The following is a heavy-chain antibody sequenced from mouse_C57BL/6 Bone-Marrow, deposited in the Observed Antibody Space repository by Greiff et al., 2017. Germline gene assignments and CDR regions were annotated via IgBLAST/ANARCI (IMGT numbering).Heavy chain of an antibody. J-gene: IGHJ1*03. D-gene: IGHD1-1*01. CDR1: GYTFTSYW. CDR2: IDPSDSAT. Sequence: QVQLQQPGAELVRPGSSVKLSCKASGYTFTSYWMHWVKQRPIQGLEWIGNIDPSDSATHYNQKFKDKATLTVDKSSSTAYRQLSSLTSEDSAVYYCARSNYYGSSRYWYFDVWGTGTTVTVSS. CDR3: ARSNYYGSSRYWYFDV. V-gene: IGHV1-52*01.